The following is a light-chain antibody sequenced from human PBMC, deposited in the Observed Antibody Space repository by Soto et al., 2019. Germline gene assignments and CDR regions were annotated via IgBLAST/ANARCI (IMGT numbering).Light chain of an antibody. V-gene: IGKV2-30*01. CDR2: KVS. Sequence: DVVMSQSPLSLPVTFGQPASIACRSSQSLLFYDGNTYLSWFQQRPGQSPRRLIYKVSNRDSGVPDRFSGSGSGTDFPLKISRVEAEDIGVYYCMQGTHWPYTFGQGTRLEIK. J-gene: IGKJ2*01. CDR1: QSLLFYDGNTY. CDR3: MQGTHWPYT.